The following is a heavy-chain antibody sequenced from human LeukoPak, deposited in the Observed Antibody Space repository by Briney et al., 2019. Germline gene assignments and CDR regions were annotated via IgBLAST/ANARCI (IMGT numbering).Heavy chain of an antibody. CDR3: AKSYDSSGYYVPSNFQH. V-gene: IGHV3-23*01. J-gene: IGHJ1*01. Sequence: PGGSLRLSCAASGFTFSSYAMNCVRQAPGKGLEWVSAISGSGGSTYYADSVKGRFTISRDNSKNTLYLQMNSLRAEDTALYYCAKSYDSSGYYVPSNFQHWGRGTLVTVSS. D-gene: IGHD3-22*01. CDR1: GFTFSSYA. CDR2: ISGSGGST.